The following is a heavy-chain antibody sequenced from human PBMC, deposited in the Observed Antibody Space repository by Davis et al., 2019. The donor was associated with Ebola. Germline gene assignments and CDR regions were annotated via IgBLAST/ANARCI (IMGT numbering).Heavy chain of an antibody. V-gene: IGHV3-23*01. Sequence: GGSLRLSCAASGFTFSSYAMSWVRQAPGKGLEWVSAISGSGGSTYYADTVKGRFTISRDNTKNSLYLQMNSLRDEDTAVYYCARGRNWFDPWGQGTLVTVSS. CDR3: ARGRNWFDP. CDR1: GFTFSSYA. CDR2: ISGSGGST. J-gene: IGHJ5*02.